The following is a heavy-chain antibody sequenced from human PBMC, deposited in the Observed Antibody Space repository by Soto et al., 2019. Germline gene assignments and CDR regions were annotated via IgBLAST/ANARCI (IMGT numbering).Heavy chain of an antibody. CDR3: ARESARQQLAYYFEY. CDR1: GDRVSSNGIA. V-gene: IGHV6-1*01. J-gene: IGHJ4*02. D-gene: IGHD6-13*01. CDR2: TYYRSKCYN. Sequence: QVQLQQSGPGLVKPSQTLSLTCAISGDRVSSNGIAWNWIRQSTSRGLEWLGRTYYRSKCYNDYAVSVKSRITINPDTSKNQFSLQLNSVNPEDTAVYYCARESARQQLAYYFEYWGQGTLVTVSS.